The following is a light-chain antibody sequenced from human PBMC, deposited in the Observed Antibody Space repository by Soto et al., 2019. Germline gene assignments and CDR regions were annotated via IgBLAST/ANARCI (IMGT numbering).Light chain of an antibody. CDR1: QSVRGN. J-gene: IGKJ4*01. Sequence: IVLTQSPATLSVSPGGRATLSCRASQSVRGNLAWYQQKPGQAPRLLIYGASTRATGIPARFSGSGSGTEFTLTISSLQSEDFAVYYCQQYNNWPPLTFGGGTKVEIK. CDR3: QQYNNWPPLT. V-gene: IGKV3-15*01. CDR2: GAS.